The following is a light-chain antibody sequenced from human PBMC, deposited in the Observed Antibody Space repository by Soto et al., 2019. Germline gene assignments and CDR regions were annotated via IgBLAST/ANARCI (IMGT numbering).Light chain of an antibody. V-gene: IGKV3-11*01. J-gene: IGKJ2*01. Sequence: EIVLTQSPATLSLSPGERATLSCRASQSVSRYLAWYQQKPGQAPRLLIYDASNRATGIPARFSGSGSGTYFTLTISSLEPEDFAVYYCRQRSNWPRTFGQGTKLEIK. CDR3: RQRSNWPRT. CDR1: QSVSRY. CDR2: DAS.